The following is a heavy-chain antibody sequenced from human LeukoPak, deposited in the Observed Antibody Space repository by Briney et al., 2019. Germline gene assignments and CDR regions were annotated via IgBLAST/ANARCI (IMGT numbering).Heavy chain of an antibody. J-gene: IGHJ4*02. V-gene: IGHV1-2*02. CDR3: ARAPTQYGSGSYYSEDY. Sequence: ASVKVSCKASGYTFTGYYMHWVRQAPGQGLEWMGWINPNSGGTNYAQKFQGRVTMTRDTSISTAYMELSRLRSDDTAVYYCARAPTQYGSGSYYSEDYWGQGILVTVSS. CDR1: GYTFTGYY. CDR2: INPNSGGT. D-gene: IGHD3-10*01.